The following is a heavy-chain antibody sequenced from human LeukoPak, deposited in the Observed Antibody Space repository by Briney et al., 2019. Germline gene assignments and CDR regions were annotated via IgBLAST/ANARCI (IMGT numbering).Heavy chain of an antibody. V-gene: IGHV1-46*01. CDR1: GYTFTSYS. CDR3: ARGGTALELCDY. J-gene: IGHJ4*02. Sequence: ASVRVSCKASGYTFTSYSMHWVRQAPGQGLEGMGIINPSGGSKIYAQKFQGRVTMTRDMSTSTVYMELSSLRSEDTALYYSARGGTALELCDYWGQGTLVTVSS. CDR2: INPSGGSK. D-gene: IGHD1-7*01.